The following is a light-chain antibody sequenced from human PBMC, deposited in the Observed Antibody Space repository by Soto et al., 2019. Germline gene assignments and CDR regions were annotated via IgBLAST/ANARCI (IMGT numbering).Light chain of an antibody. J-gene: IGLJ2*01. Sequence: QSALTQRASVSGSPGQSITISCTRSSTDFENYNLVSWYQHCPDKAPKLIIYEGTKRPSEISDRFSGSESDTTASLIISGLQPEDEADYYCSSYAGSSARVVFGGGTKVTVL. CDR1: STDFENYNL. CDR3: SSYAGSSARVV. CDR2: EGT. V-gene: IGLV2-23*01.